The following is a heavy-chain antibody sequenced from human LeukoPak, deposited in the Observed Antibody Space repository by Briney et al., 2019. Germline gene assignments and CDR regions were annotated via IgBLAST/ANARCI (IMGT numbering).Heavy chain of an antibody. CDR3: ASCDILTGYYIVEYFQH. V-gene: IGHV1-69*01. CDR2: TIPIFGTA. J-gene: IGHJ1*01. D-gene: IGHD3-9*01. Sequence: SVKVSCKASGGTFSSYAISWVRQAPGHGLEWMGGTIPIFGTANYAQKFQGRVTITADESTSTAYMELSSLRSEDTAVYYCASCDILTGYYIVEYFQHWGQGTLVTVSS. CDR1: GGTFSSYA.